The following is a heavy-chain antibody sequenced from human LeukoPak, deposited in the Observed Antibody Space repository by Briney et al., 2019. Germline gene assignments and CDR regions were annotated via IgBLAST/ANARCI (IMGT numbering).Heavy chain of an antibody. Sequence: GGSLRLSCAASGFTFSTYAMGWVRQAPGKGLEWVSSIKGGGGDPFYADSVKGRFTISRDNSKNTLFLQLNSLSAGDSAVYYCARGGHDFNPFYWWGQGTLVTVSS. V-gene: IGHV3-23*01. CDR3: ARGGHDFNPFYW. CDR2: IKGGGGDP. J-gene: IGHJ4*02. D-gene: IGHD2-21*02. CDR1: GFTFSTYA.